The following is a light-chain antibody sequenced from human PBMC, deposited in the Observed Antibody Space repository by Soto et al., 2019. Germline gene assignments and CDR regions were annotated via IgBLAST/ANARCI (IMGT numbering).Light chain of an antibody. V-gene: IGLV4-69*01. Sequence: QLVLTQSPSASASLGASVKLTCTLSSGHSNYAIAWPQQQPEKGPRXXXKLNRDXXHSKGDGIXNRFSGSXXXXEXYLTISSLQSEDEADYYCQTWGTGIVIFGGGTKLTVL. CDR3: QTWGTGIVI. CDR2: LNRDXXH. CDR1: SGHSNYA. J-gene: IGLJ2*01.